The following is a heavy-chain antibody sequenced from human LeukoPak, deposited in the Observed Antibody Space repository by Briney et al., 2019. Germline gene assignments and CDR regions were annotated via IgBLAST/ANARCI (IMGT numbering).Heavy chain of an antibody. V-gene: IGHV3-53*01. D-gene: IGHD3-22*01. CDR2: IYSGGST. Sequence: PGGSLRLSCAASGFTVSSNYMSWVRQAPGKGLEWVSVIYSGGSTYYADSAKGRFTISRDNSKNTLYLQMNSLRAEDTAVYYCARENYYDSSGHYYGYYFGYWGQGTLVTVSS. CDR1: GFTVSSNY. J-gene: IGHJ4*02. CDR3: ARENYYDSSGHYYGYYFGY.